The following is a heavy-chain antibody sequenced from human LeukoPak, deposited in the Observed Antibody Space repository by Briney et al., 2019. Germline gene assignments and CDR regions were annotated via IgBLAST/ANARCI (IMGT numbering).Heavy chain of an antibody. CDR3: ARDGDYDSSGYYYVGFDY. V-gene: IGHV1-69*06. CDR2: IIPIFGTA. D-gene: IGHD3-22*01. Sequence: ASVKVSCKASGYTFTGYYMHWVRQAPGQGLEWMGGIIPIFGTANYAKKFQGRVTITADKSRSTAYMELSSLRSEDTAVYYCARDGDYDSSGYYYVGFDYWGQGTLVTVSS. CDR1: GYTFTGYY. J-gene: IGHJ4*02.